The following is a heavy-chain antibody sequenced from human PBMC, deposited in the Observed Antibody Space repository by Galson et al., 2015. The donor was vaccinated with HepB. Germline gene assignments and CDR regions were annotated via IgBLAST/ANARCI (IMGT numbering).Heavy chain of an antibody. D-gene: IGHD1-26*01. CDR1: GFTFSNYG. CDR3: ARARLSGSSLYFDY. J-gene: IGHJ4*02. CDR2: IWYDGSNK. Sequence: SLRLSCATSGFTFSNYGMHWVRQAPGKGLEWVAAIWYDGSNKHYADSVKGRFTISRDNSKNTLYLQLDSLRAEDTAVYYCARARLSGSSLYFDYWGQGTLVTVSS. V-gene: IGHV3-33*01.